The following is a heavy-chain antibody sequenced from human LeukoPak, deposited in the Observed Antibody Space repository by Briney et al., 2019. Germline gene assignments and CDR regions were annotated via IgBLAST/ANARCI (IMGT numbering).Heavy chain of an antibody. CDR3: AKSAKRLAPDAFDI. CDR2: IFYSGST. Sequence: PSETLSLTCIVSGGSISSSFWSWIRQPPGKGLEWIGYIFYSGSTDYNPSLKSRVTISVDTSRNQFSLKLTSVTAADAAVYYCAKSAKRLAPDAFDIWGQGTMVTVSS. J-gene: IGHJ3*02. CDR1: GGSISSSF. V-gene: IGHV4-59*01.